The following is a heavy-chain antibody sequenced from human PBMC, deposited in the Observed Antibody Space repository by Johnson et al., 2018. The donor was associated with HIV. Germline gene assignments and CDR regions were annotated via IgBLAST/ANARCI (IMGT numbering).Heavy chain of an antibody. D-gene: IGHD6-6*01. J-gene: IGHJ3*02. V-gene: IGHV3-NL1*01. CDR2: ISGSGGST. Sequence: QVQLVESGGGVVQPGRSLRLSCAASGFTFSSYAMHWVRQAPGKGLEWVSGISGSGGSTYYADSVKGRFTISRDNSKNTLYLQMNSLRAEDTALYYCAKGGIATRFFDIWGQGTMVTVSS. CDR1: GFTFSSYA. CDR3: AKGGIATRFFDI.